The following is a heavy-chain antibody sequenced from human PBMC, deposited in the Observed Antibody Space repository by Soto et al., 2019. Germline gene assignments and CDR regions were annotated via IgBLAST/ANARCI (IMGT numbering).Heavy chain of an antibody. CDR3: ARVWGIVLVPAPSDL. Sequence: ASVKVSCKASGYTFTSYYMNWVRQAPGQGLEWLGIINPSGGYTTYAQRFLGRVTMTSDTSTSKVHMELGSLTSEDTAVYYCARVWGIVLVPAPSDLCGQAILVTLSS. CDR2: INPSGGYT. CDR1: GYTFTSYY. D-gene: IGHD2-21*01. J-gene: IGHJ5*02. V-gene: IGHV1-46*03.